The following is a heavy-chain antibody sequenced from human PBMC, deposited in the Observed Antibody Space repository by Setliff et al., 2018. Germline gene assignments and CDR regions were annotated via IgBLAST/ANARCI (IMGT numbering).Heavy chain of an antibody. J-gene: IGHJ4*02. CDR3: ARGVGAMRDY. D-gene: IGHD1-26*01. CDR1: GYTFINYD. Sequence: GASVKVSCKASGYTFINYDINWVRQATGQGLEWMGWLNPNISTTFHAPKFQGRVTMTRDTSTSTFYMELSSLRSEDTAVYYCARGVGAMRDYWGQGTLVTVSS. CDR2: LNPNISTT. V-gene: IGHV1-8*01.